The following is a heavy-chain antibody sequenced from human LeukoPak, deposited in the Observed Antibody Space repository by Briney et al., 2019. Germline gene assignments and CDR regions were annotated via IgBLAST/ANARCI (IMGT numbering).Heavy chain of an antibody. CDR1: GFTFDDYA. D-gene: IGHD3-9*01. V-gene: IGHV3-9*03. CDR2: ISWNSGSI. CDR3: AKDPKLRYFDWLF. J-gene: IGHJ4*02. Sequence: GGSLRLSCAASGFTFDDYAMHWVRQAPGKGLEWVSGISWNSGSIGYADSVKGRFTISRDNAKNSLYLQMNSLRAEDMALYYCAKDPKLRYFDWLFWGQGTLVTVSS.